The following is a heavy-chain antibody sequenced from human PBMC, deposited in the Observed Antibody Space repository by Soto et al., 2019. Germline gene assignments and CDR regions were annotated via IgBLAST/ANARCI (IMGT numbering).Heavy chain of an antibody. Sequence: GGSLRLSCAASGFTFSSYSMSWVRQAPGKGLEWVSGISGSGGRTYYADSVKGRFTVSRDNSKNTLYLQMNSLRGDDTAVYYCAKDRGSSGYLYYFDYWGQGTLVTVSS. CDR2: ISGSGGRT. D-gene: IGHD3-22*01. CDR1: GFTFSSYS. CDR3: AKDRGSSGYLYYFDY. J-gene: IGHJ4*02. V-gene: IGHV3-23*01.